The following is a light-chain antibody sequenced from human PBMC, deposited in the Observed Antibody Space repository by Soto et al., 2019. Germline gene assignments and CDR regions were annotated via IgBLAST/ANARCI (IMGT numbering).Light chain of an antibody. CDR2: DVS. CDR1: SSDVGGYNY. V-gene: IGLV2-14*01. J-gene: IGLJ1*01. CDR3: SSYTSGFYV. Sequence: ALTQPASVSGSPGQSIPISCTGTSSDVGGYNYVSWYQQHPGKAPKLMIYDVSDRPSGVSNRFSGSKSGNTASLTISGLQAEDEADYYCSSYTSGFYVFGTGTQLTVL.